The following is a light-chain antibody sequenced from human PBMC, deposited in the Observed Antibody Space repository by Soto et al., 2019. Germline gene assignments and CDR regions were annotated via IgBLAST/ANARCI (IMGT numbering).Light chain of an antibody. J-gene: IGKJ2*01. V-gene: IGKV3-20*01. Sequence: EIVLTQSPGTLSLSPGERATLSCRASQSVSSSYLAWYQQKPGQAPRLLIYGASSRAPGIPDRFSGSGSGTDFTLTISSLEPEDFAVYYCQQYGISPLYAFGQGTKLEIK. CDR1: QSVSSSY. CDR2: GAS. CDR3: QQYGISPLYA.